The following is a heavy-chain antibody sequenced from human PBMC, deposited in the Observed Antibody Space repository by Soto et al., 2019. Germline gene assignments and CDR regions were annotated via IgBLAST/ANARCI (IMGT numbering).Heavy chain of an antibody. CDR3: ASMLATSDY. V-gene: IGHV3-30*03. J-gene: IGHJ4*02. CDR2: ISYDGGEK. D-gene: IGHD2-8*01. Sequence: QVQLVESGGGVVQPGRSLRLSCVVSGFAFSRNGMHWVRQAPGKGLEWLAVISYDGGEKYYADSVEGRFFISRDNSKNTLFLQMNSLRVEDTAVYYCASMLATSDYWGQGNLVTVSS. CDR1: GFAFSRNG.